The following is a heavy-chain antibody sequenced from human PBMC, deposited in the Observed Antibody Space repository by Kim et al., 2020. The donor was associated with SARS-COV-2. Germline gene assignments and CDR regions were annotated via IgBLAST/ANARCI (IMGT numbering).Heavy chain of an antibody. D-gene: IGHD2-2*01. Sequence: GGSLRLSCAASGFTFSSYSMNWVRQAPGKGLEWVSSISSSSSYIYYADSVKGRFTISRDNAKNSLYLQMNSLRAEDTAVYYCAREGGDCSSTSGASPSDVWGQGNPVTGPS. CDR1: GFTFSSYS. CDR2: ISSSSSYI. V-gene: IGHV3-21*01. J-gene: IGHJ6*01. CDR3: AREGGDCSSTSGASPSDV.